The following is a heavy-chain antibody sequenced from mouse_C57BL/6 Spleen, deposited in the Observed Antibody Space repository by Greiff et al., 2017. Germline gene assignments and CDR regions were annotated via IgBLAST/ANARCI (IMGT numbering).Heavy chain of an antibody. CDR1: GFTFSSYT. Sequence: EVMLVESGGGLVKPGGSLKLSCAASGFTFSSYTMSWVRQTPEKRLEWVATISGGGGNTYYPDSVKGRFTISRDNAKNTLYLQMSSLRSEDTALYYCARLDSPYFDYWGQGTTLTVSS. CDR3: ARLDSPYFDY. D-gene: IGHD3-2*01. J-gene: IGHJ2*01. CDR2: ISGGGGNT. V-gene: IGHV5-9*01.